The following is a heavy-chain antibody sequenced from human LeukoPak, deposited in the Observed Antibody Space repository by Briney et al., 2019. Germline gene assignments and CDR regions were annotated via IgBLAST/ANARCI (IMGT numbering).Heavy chain of an antibody. CDR2: IYHSGST. D-gene: IGHD6-13*01. Sequence: SETLSLTCGVYGGSFSAYYWSWIRQPPGKGLEWIGEIYHSGSTNYNPSLKSRVTISVDTPKNQFSLKLSSVTAADTAVYYCARPIAGAGMHAFDIWGQGTMVTVSS. CDR3: ARPIAGAGMHAFDI. J-gene: IGHJ3*02. CDR1: GGSFSAYY. V-gene: IGHV4-34*01.